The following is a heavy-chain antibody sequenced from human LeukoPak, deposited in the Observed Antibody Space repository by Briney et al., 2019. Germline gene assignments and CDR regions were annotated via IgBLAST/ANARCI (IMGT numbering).Heavy chain of an antibody. J-gene: IGHJ3*02. D-gene: IGHD5-18*01. V-gene: IGHV3-43*02. Sequence: GGSLRLSCAASGFTSDDYAMHWVRQAPGKGLEWVSLISGDGGSTYYADSVKGRFTISRDNSKNSLYLQMNSLRTEDTALYYCAKDGTAMASDAFDIWGQGTMVTVSS. CDR3: AKDGTAMASDAFDI. CDR1: GFTSDDYA. CDR2: ISGDGGST.